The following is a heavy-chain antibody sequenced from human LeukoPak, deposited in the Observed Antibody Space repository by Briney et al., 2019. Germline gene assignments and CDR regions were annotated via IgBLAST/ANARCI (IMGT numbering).Heavy chain of an antibody. J-gene: IGHJ6*02. V-gene: IGHV3-30*18. CDR1: GFTFSNYD. CDR2: ISYDGSNK. CDR3: AKVLWFGELYSSFYGMDV. Sequence: GSLRLSCAASGFTFSNYDMLWVRQAPGKGLEWVAAISYDGSNKYYADSVTGRFTISRDNSKNTLYLQMNSLRAEDTAVYYCAKVLWFGELYSSFYGMDVWGQGTTVTVSS. D-gene: IGHD3-10*01.